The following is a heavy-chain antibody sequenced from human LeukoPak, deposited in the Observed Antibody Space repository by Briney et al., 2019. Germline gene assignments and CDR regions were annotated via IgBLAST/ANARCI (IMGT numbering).Heavy chain of an antibody. J-gene: IGHJ4*02. CDR3: AKDSEGNYCVDN. V-gene: IGHV3-48*01. CDR2: ISSSSTI. Sequence: GGSLRLSCAASGFTFSSYSMIWVRQAPGKGLEWVSYISSSSTIYYADSVKGRFTISRDNAKNSLYLQMNSLRAEDTAVYYCAKDSEGNYCVDNWGQGTLVTVSS. CDR1: GFTFSSYS. D-gene: IGHD3-10*01.